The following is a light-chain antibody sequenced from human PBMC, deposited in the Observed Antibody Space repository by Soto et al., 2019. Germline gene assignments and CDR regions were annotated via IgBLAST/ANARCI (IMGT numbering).Light chain of an antibody. V-gene: IGKV1-5*02. Sequence: DIQMTQSPSTLSASVGALVTIVILASQNIMSRLAWFQQKPGKAPKLLIYDASSLESGVPQRFSGSGSGTEFTLTISSLQTDDFSTYYCQQYHSYWTFGQGTKVDI. CDR2: DAS. CDR1: QNIMSR. CDR3: QQYHSYWT. J-gene: IGKJ1*01.